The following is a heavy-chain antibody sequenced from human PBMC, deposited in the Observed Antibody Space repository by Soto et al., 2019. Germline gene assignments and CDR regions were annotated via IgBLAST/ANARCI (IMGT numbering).Heavy chain of an antibody. V-gene: IGHV4-59*01. Sequence: QVQLQESGPGLVKPSETLSLTCTVSGGSISNYYWSWIRQPPGKGLEWIGYIYYSERTNYNPSLKSRVTISLDPSKSQFSLKLSSVTAADTATYYCASGVPSSSWFYYFDYWGQGILVTVSS. CDR2: IYYSERT. D-gene: IGHD6-13*01. J-gene: IGHJ4*02. CDR3: ASGVPSSSWFYYFDY. CDR1: GGSISNYY.